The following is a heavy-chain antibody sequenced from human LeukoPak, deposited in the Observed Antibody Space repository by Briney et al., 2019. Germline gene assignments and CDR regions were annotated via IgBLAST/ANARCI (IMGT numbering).Heavy chain of an antibody. J-gene: IGHJ4*02. D-gene: IGHD3-10*01. CDR3: ARARDYYYGSGDQDY. CDR2: IIPIFGTA. CDR1: GGTFSSYA. V-gene: IGHV1-69*13. Sequence: SVKVSCKASGGTFSSYAISWVRQAPGQGLEWMGGIIPIFGTANYAQKFQGRVTITADESTSTAYMELSSLRSEDTAVYYCARARDYYYGSGDQDYWGQGTLVTVSS.